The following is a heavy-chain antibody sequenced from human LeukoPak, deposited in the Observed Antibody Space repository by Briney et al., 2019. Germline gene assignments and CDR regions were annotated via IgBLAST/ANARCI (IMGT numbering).Heavy chain of an antibody. CDR2: FYVGGAT. CDR1: GFSVTNNY. CDR3: ARGDGYNFLDY. Sequence: GGSLRLSCAVSGFSVTNNYMSWVRQAPGKGLEWVSVFYVGGATYYADPVKGRFTISRDNSENTLYLQMKSLRAEDTAVYYCARGDGYNFLDYWGQGALVTVSS. J-gene: IGHJ4*02. D-gene: IGHD5-24*01. V-gene: IGHV3-53*01.